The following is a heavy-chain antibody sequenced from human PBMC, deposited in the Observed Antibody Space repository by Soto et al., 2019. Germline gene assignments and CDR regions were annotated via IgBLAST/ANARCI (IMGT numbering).Heavy chain of an antibody. J-gene: IGHJ4*02. V-gene: IGHV2-5*02. CDR2: IYWDDDK. Sequence: QITLKESGPTLVKPTQTLTLTCTFSGFSLSTSGVGVGWIRQPPGKALEWLALIYWDDDKRYSPSLKSRRPIHKDTSKNQGVLTMTNMDPVDTATYYCAHRGYKLVPDYWGQGTLVTVSS. CDR3: AHRGYKLVPDY. CDR1: GFSLSTSGVG. D-gene: IGHD6-6*01.